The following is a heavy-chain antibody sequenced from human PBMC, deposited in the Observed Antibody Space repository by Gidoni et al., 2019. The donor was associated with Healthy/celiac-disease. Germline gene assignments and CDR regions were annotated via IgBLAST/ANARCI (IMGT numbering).Heavy chain of an antibody. CDR1: GGSFSGYY. Sequence: QVQLQQWGAGLLKPSETLSLTCAVYGGSFSGYYWSWIRQPPGKGLEWIGEINHSGSTNYNPSLKSRVTISVDTSKNQFSLKLSSVTAADTAVYYCARVKKPPTVTQDAFDIWGQGTMVTVSS. D-gene: IGHD4-17*01. CDR2: INHSGST. V-gene: IGHV4-34*01. J-gene: IGHJ3*02. CDR3: ARVKKPPTVTQDAFDI.